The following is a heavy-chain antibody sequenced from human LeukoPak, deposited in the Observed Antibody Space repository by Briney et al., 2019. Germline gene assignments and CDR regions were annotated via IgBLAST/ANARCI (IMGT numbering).Heavy chain of an antibody. V-gene: IGHV3-33*01. Sequence: GRSLRLSCAASGFTFSIYGMHWVRQAPGKGLEWVAVIWYDGSNKYYADSVKGRFTISRDNSKNTLYLQMNSLRAEDTAVYYCARDWAAVAGTYYFDYWGQGTLVTVSS. D-gene: IGHD6-19*01. CDR2: IWYDGSNK. CDR1: GFTFSIYG. CDR3: ARDWAAVAGTYYFDY. J-gene: IGHJ4*02.